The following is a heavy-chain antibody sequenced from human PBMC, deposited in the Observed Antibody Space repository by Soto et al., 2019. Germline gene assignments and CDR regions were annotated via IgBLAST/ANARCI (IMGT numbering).Heavy chain of an antibody. CDR1: GDSVSNNGAT. CDR2: AYYRSRWRY. D-gene: IGHD2-15*01. J-gene: IGHJ4*02. CDR3: ARDPQDFNSGFDY. Sequence: SQTLSLTCAICGDSVSNNGATWNWIRQSPSRGLEWLGRAYYRSRWRYDYATSVRGRITINPDTSKNQFSLQLNSVTPEDTAVYYCARDPQDFNSGFDYWGQGTPLTVSS. V-gene: IGHV6-1*01.